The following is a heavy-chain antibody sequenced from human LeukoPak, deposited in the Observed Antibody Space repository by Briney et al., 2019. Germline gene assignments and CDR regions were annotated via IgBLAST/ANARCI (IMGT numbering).Heavy chain of an antibody. V-gene: IGHV1-2*02. CDR3: ARRGKDFWSGYYGGYYYYYMDV. J-gene: IGHJ6*03. CDR1: GYTFTGYY. CDR2: INPNSGGT. Sequence: ASVKVSCKASGYTFTGYYMHWVRQAPGQGLEWMGWINPNSGGTNYAQKFQGRVTMTRDTPISTAYMELSRLRSDDTAVYYCARRGKDFWSGYYGGYYYYYMDVWGKGTTVTVSS. D-gene: IGHD3-3*01.